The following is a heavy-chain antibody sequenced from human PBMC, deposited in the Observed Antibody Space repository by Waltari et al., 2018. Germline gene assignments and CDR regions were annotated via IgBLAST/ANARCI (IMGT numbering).Heavy chain of an antibody. V-gene: IGHV3-7*01. Sequence: EVQLVESGGGLVQHGGSLRLTYADYGFTFSTYRMSWVRQAPGKGLEWVANIKQDGSEKYYVDSVKGRFTISRDNAKNSLYLQMNSLRAEDTAVYYCASRRGYWGQGTLVTVSS. D-gene: IGHD4-17*01. CDR3: ASRRGY. CDR1: GFTFSTYR. CDR2: IKQDGSEK. J-gene: IGHJ4*02.